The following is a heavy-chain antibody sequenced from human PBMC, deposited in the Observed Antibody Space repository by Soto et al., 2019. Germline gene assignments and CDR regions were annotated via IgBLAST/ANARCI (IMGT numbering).Heavy chain of an antibody. V-gene: IGHV3-30-3*01. Sequence: QVQLVESGGGVVQPGRSLRLSCTASGFTFSSYAMHWVRQAPGKGLEWVAVISYDGSNKYYADSVKGGFTISRDNSKNTLFLQMNSLRAEDTAVYYCARPDYGSGSYPDYWGQGTLVTVSS. CDR1: GFTFSSYA. D-gene: IGHD3-10*01. CDR3: ARPDYGSGSYPDY. J-gene: IGHJ4*02. CDR2: ISYDGSNK.